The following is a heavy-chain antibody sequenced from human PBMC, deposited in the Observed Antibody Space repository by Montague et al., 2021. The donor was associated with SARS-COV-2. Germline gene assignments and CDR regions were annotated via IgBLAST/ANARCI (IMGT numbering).Heavy chain of an antibody. CDR1: GGSFGGYY. V-gene: IGHV4-34*01. CDR3: ARIPRGYSYGYYYYYGMGV. J-gene: IGHJ6*02. CDR2: INHSGST. D-gene: IGHD5-18*01. Sequence: SETLSLTCAVYGGSFGGYYWSWIRQPPGKGLEWIGEINHSGSTNYNPSLKSRVTISVDTSKNQFSLKLSSVTAADTAVYYCARIPRGYSYGYYYYYGMGVWGQGTTVTVSS.